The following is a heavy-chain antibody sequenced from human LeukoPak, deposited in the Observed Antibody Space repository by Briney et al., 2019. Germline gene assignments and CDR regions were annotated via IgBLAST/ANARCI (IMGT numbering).Heavy chain of an antibody. CDR3: ARGYGATPPYYYYYGMDV. CDR1: GGTFSSYA. V-gene: IGHV1-69*13. Sequence: ASVKVSCKASGGTFSSYAISWLRQAPGQGLEWMGGIIPIFGTANYAQKFQGRVTITADESTSTAYMELSSLRSEDTAVYYCARGYGATPPYYYYYGMDVWGQGTTVTVSS. CDR2: IIPIFGTA. J-gene: IGHJ6*02. D-gene: IGHD4-17*01.